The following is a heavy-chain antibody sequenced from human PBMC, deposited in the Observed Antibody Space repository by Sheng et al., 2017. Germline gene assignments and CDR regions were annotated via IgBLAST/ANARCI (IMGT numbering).Heavy chain of an antibody. CDR3: ARDKWLVPGGVSEDDWFDP. J-gene: IGHJ5*02. CDR1: GYSISSGYY. V-gene: IGHV4-38-2*02. CDR2: IYHSGST. Sequence: QVQLQESGPGLVKPSETLSLTCAVSGYSISSGYYWGWIRQPPGKGLEWIGSIYHSGSTYYNPSLKSRVTISVDTSKNQFSLKLSSVTAADTAVYYCARDKWLVPGGVSEDDWFDPWGQGTLVTVSS. D-gene: IGHD6-19*01.